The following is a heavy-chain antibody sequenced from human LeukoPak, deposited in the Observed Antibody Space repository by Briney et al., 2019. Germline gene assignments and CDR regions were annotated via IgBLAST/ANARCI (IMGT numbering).Heavy chain of an antibody. CDR1: GGSISSSDYY. J-gene: IGHJ4*02. V-gene: IGHV4-30-4*01. CDR3: ARAVKTYYGSGSYYFDY. D-gene: IGHD3-10*01. Sequence: SETLSLTCTVSGGSISSSDYYWSRIRQHPGKGLEWIGYIYYSGRTYYNTSLRSRVTISVDTSKKQVFLRLNSVAAADTAVYYCARAVKTYYGSGSYYFDYWGQGTLVTISS. CDR2: IYYSGRT.